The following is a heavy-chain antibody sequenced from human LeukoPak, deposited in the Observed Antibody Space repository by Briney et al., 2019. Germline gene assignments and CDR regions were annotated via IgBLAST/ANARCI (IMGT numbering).Heavy chain of an antibody. CDR2: MSSSSYI. D-gene: IGHD6-13*01. J-gene: IGHJ6*02. V-gene: IGHV3-69-1*01. CDR1: GFTFSNAW. CDR3: ARGDSSSWYYYYGMDV. Sequence: GGSLRLSCAASGFTFSNAWMSWVRQAPGKGLEWVSSMSSSSYIYYADSVKGRFTISRDNAKNSLYLQMNSLRAEDTAVYYCARGDSSSWYYYYGMDVWGQGTTVTVSS.